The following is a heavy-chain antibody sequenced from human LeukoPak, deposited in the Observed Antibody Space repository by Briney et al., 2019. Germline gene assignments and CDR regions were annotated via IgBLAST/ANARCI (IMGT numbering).Heavy chain of an antibody. D-gene: IGHD5-18*01. V-gene: IGHV3-7*01. CDR2: IKQDGSEK. CDR1: EFTFSSYW. CDR3: ARDSCAQIWSNTIDY. Sequence: GGSLRLSCAASEFTFSSYWMSWVRQAPGKGLEWVGNIKQDGSEKYYVDSVKGRFTISRDNAKNSLFLQMNNLRAEDTAVYYCARDSCAQIWSNTIDYWGQGTLVTVSA. J-gene: IGHJ4*02.